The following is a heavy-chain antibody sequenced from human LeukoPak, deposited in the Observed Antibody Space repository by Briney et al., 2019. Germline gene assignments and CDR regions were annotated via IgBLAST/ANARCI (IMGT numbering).Heavy chain of an antibody. D-gene: IGHD2-2*01. V-gene: IGHV1-18*01. CDR1: GYSFVGYG. CDR2: FNPENGNT. J-gene: IGHJ4*02. Sequence: ASVKVSCKAFGYSFVGYGITWVRQAPGQGLEWMGWFNPENGNTNYAQKVQGRVTMTADTSTSTSYMELRSLRSDDTAVYYCARDPVFGRSTSYWGQGTLVTVSS. CDR3: ARDPVFGRSTSY.